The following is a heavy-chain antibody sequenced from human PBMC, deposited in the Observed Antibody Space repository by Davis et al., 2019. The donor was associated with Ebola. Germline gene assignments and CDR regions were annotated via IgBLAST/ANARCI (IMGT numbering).Heavy chain of an antibody. CDR2: IKEDGSQK. CDR1: GFSFSDCW. CDR3: ARDGPNWDPGSD. V-gene: IGHV3-7*01. D-gene: IGHD7-27*01. Sequence: PGGSLRLSCAASGFSFSDCWMSWVRQASGKELEWVANIKEDGSQKTYGDSVKGRFTISRDNAGNSMYLQMNSLRAEDTAVYYCARDGPNWDPGSDWGQGTLVTVSS. J-gene: IGHJ4*02.